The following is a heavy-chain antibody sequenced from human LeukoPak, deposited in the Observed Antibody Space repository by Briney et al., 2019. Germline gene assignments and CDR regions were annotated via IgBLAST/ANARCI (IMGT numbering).Heavy chain of an antibody. CDR3: ARGGGYCSGGDCNYFDY. CDR1: GDSVSSNSAA. Sequence: SQTLSLTCAIPGDSVSSNSAAWNWIRQSPSRGLEWLGRTYYRSKWYNDYAVSVKSRISINPDTSKTQFSLQLDSVTPEDTAVYYCARGGGYCSGGDCNYFDYWGQGTLVTVSS. CDR2: TYYRSKWYN. V-gene: IGHV6-1*01. D-gene: IGHD2-15*01. J-gene: IGHJ4*02.